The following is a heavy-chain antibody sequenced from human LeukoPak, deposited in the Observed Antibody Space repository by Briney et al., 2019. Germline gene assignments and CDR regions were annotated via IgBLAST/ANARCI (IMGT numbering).Heavy chain of an antibody. CDR1: GFTFDDYA. V-gene: IGHV3-9*01. D-gene: IGHD3-10*01. CDR3: AKSLGNMVRGVYFDY. J-gene: IGHJ4*02. CDR2: ISWNSGSI. Sequence: SLRLSCAASGFTFDDYAMHWVRQAPGKGLEWVSGISWNSGSIGYADSVKGRFTISRDYAKNSLYLQMNSLRAEDTALYYCAKSLGNMVRGVYFDYWGQGTLVTVSS.